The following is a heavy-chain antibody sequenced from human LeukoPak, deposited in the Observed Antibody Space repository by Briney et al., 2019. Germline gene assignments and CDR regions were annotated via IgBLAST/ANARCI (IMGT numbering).Heavy chain of an antibody. CDR1: GFTFSSYA. CDR2: ISGSGGST. Sequence: GGSLRLSCAASGFTFSSYAMSWVRQAPGKGLEWVSAISGSGGSTYYADSVKGRFTISRDNSKNTLYVQMNSLRAEDTAVYYCAKIKDIVVVPAPYDYWGQGTLVTVSS. V-gene: IGHV3-23*01. D-gene: IGHD2-2*01. J-gene: IGHJ4*02. CDR3: AKIKDIVVVPAPYDY.